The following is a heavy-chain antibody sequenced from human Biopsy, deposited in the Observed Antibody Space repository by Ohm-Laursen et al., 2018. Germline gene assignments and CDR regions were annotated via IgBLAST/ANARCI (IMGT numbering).Heavy chain of an antibody. CDR3: ARTVDTVVVTPSDH. CDR2: ISTYNGNT. D-gene: IGHD5-18*01. CDR1: GYLFINYG. J-gene: IGHJ4*01. Sequence: ASVKVSCNASGYLFINYGISWVRQAPGQGLEWLGWISTYNGNTNYAQKFRGRVTMTTDKPTSTAYVELRSLRSDDTAVYYCARTVDTVVVTPSDHWGHGTLVTVSS. V-gene: IGHV1-18*01.